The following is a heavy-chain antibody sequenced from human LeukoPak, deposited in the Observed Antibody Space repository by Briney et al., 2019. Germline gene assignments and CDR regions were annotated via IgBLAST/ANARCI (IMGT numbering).Heavy chain of an antibody. V-gene: IGHV3-23*01. CDR2: MSYSGSST. Sequence: GGSLRLSCAASGFTFSSYAMNWVRQAPGKGLEWVSAMSYSGSSTYYADSVKGRFTISRDNSKNTLYLQMNSLRAEDTAVYYCAKDRSSSFSGYLEYWGQGTLVTVSS. J-gene: IGHJ4*02. CDR1: GFTFSSYA. D-gene: IGHD6-6*01. CDR3: AKDRSSSFSGYLEY.